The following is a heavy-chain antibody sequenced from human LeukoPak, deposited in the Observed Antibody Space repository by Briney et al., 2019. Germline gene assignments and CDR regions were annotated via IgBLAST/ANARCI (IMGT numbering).Heavy chain of an antibody. CDR2: ISYDGSNK. CDR1: GFTFSSYG. Sequence: GGSLRLSCAASGFTFSSYGTHWVRQAPGKGLEWVAVISYDGSNKYYADSVKGRFTISRDNSKNTLYLQMNSLRAEDTAVYYCARGNYDILTGYYPIDYWGQGTLVTVSS. CDR3: ARGNYDILTGYYPIDY. D-gene: IGHD3-9*01. J-gene: IGHJ4*02. V-gene: IGHV3-30*03.